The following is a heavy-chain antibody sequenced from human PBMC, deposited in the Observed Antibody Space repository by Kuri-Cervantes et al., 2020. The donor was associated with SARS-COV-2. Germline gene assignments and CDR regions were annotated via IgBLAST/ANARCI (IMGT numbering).Heavy chain of an antibody. CDR2: ITTGGDTP. J-gene: IGHJ4*02. D-gene: IGHD2-2*02. Sequence: GGSLRLSCAASGLTFINYAMIWISQSPGKGLEWVSGITTGGDTPFYAGSVRGRFTISRDNSKDTVYLQMNTLRADDTGMYYCAAYTPRGDYWGQGTLVTVSS. CDR3: AAYTPRGDY. CDR1: GLTFINYA. V-gene: IGHV3-23*01.